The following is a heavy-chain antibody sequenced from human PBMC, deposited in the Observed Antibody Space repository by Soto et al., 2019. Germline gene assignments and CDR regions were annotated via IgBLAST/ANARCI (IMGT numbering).Heavy chain of an antibody. CDR1: GFIFSSYS. D-gene: IGHD3-10*01. J-gene: IGHJ4*02. CDR3: ARDPYYYGSGSYYFDY. Sequence: GGSLRLSCAASGFIFSSYSMNWVRQAPGKGLEWVSFISTSSNTIYYADSVKGRFTISRDNAKSSLYLQMNSLRDEDTAVYYCARDPYYYGSGSYYFDYWGQGTLVTVSS. CDR2: ISTSSNTI. V-gene: IGHV3-48*02.